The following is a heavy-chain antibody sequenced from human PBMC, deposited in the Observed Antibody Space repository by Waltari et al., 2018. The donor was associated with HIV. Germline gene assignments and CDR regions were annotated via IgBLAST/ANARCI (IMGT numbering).Heavy chain of an antibody. V-gene: IGHV4-61*02. CDR1: GGSISSGSYY. D-gene: IGHD2-2*01. Sequence: QVQMQESGPGLVKPSQTLSLTCTVSGGSISSGSYYWSWIRQPAGKGLEWIGRIYTSGSTNYTPSPKSRCTISVDTSKNQFSLKLSSVTAADTAVYYCARTYCSSTSCYGGANWFDPWGQGTLVTVSS. CDR2: IYTSGST. CDR3: ARTYCSSTSCYGGANWFDP. J-gene: IGHJ5*02.